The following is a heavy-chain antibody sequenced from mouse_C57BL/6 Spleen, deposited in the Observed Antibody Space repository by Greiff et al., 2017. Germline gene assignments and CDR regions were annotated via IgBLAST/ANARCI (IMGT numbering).Heavy chain of an antibody. D-gene: IGHD1-1*01. CDR3: TRYYGSSYFDY. CDR1: GYTFTDYE. Sequence: VQVVESGAELVRPGASVTLSCKASGYTFTDYEMHWVKQTPVHGLEWIGAIDPETGGTAYNQKFKGKAILTADKSSSTAYMELRSLRSEDSAVYYCTRYYGSSYFDYWGQGTTLTVSS. CDR2: IDPETGGT. V-gene: IGHV1-15*01. J-gene: IGHJ2*01.